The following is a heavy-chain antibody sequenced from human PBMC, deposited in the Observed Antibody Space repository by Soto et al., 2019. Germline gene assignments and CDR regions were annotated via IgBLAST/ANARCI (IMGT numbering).Heavy chain of an antibody. D-gene: IGHD5-18*01. CDR1: GGIFSSYT. CDR2: IIPILGIA. CDR3: ARDGYGDRDAFDI. J-gene: IGHJ3*02. Sequence: ASVKVSCKASGGIFSSYTISWVRQAPGQGLEWMGRIIPILGIANYAQKFQGRVTITADKSTSTAYMELSSLRSEDTAVYYCARDGYGDRDAFDIWGQGTMVTVSS. V-gene: IGHV1-69*04.